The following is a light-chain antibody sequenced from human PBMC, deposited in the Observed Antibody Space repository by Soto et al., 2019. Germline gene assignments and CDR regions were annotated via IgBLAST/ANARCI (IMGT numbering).Light chain of an antibody. J-gene: IGKJ1*01. CDR1: QSVSSD. V-gene: IGKV3-15*01. CDR3: QQYNNWPRT. Sequence: EIVLTQSPGTLSLSPGDRATLSCRASQSVSSDLAWYHQKPGQAPRLLIYSASTRATGIPARFSGSGSGTEFTPTINSLQSEDFAVYYCQQYNNWPRTFGQGTKVDIK. CDR2: SAS.